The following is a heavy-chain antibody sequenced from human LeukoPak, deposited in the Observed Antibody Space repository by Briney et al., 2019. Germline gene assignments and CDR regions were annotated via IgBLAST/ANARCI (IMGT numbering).Heavy chain of an antibody. Sequence: SETLSLTCAVYGGSFSGYYWSWIRQPPGKGLEWIGEINHSGSTNYNPSLKSRVTMSVDTSKNQFSLKLSSVTAADTAVYYCARGPIYDFWSGYYFDYWGQGTLVTVSS. J-gene: IGHJ4*02. CDR1: GGSFSGYY. D-gene: IGHD3-3*01. V-gene: IGHV4-34*01. CDR2: INHSGST. CDR3: ARGPIYDFWSGYYFDY.